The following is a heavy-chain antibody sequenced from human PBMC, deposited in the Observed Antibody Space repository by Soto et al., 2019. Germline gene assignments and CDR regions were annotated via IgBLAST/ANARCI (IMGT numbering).Heavy chain of an antibody. CDR2: IDWDDDK. V-gene: IGHV2-70*11. CDR1: GLSLRTSGMC. CDR3: ARSTPQLNYYYAMDV. Sequence: SGPTLVNPTQTLTLTCTFSGLSLRTSGMCVSWIRQPPGKALEWLARIDWDDDKYYSTSLKTRLTISKDTSKNQVVLTMTNMDPVDIGTYYCARSTPQLNYYYAMDVWGQGTTVTVSS. J-gene: IGHJ6*02. D-gene: IGHD5-18*01.